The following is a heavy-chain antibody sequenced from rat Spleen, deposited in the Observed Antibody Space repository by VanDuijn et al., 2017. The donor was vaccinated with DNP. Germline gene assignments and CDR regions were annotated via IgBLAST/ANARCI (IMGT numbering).Heavy chain of an antibody. J-gene: IGHJ2*01. V-gene: IGHV5-7*01. CDR2: ISYNGGTP. CDR3: AGRPPPTRGPFDY. D-gene: IGHD1-4*01. CDR1: GFTFNDYY. Sequence: EVLLVESDGGLVQPGRSLKLSCAVSGFTFNDYYMAWVRQAPAKGLEWVATISYNGGTPYYRDSVKGRFTISRDNAQSTLYLQMDSLSSEDTATYYCAGRPPPTRGPFDYWGQGVTVTVSS.